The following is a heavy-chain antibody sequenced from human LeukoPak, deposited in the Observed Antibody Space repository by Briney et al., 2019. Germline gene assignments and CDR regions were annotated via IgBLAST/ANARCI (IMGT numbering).Heavy chain of an antibody. CDR3: ARDRYSGYDGYYYMDV. CDR2: IYYSGST. CDR1: GGAISSYY. J-gene: IGHJ6*03. D-gene: IGHD5-12*01. V-gene: IGHV4-59*01. Sequence: SETLSLTCTVSGGAISSYYWRCIRQPPGKGLWWIGSIYYSGSTSYNPSLKSRVTISKGTSKNKFSLKLSSVTAADTAVYYCARDRYSGYDGYYYMDVWGKGTTVTVSS.